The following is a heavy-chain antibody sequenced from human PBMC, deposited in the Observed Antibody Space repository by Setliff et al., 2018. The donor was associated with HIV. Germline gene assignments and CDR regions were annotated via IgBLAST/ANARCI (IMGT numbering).Heavy chain of an antibody. CDR3: ASAGSGTRAPPRY. CDR1: GDSVSSRSYY. V-gene: IGHV4-61*01. Sequence: SETLSLTCTVSGDSVSSRSYYWSWIRQPPGKGLEWIGYIYYSGSTNYNPSLKSRVTISVDTSKNRFSLKLSSVTAADTAVYYCASAGSGTRAPPRYWGQGTLVTVSS. CDR2: IYYSGST. J-gene: IGHJ4*02. D-gene: IGHD1-1*01.